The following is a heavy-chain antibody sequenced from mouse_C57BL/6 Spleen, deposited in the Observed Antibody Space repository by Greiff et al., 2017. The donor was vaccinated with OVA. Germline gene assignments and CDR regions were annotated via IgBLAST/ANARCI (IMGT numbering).Heavy chain of an antibody. Sequence: EVMLVESGGGLVKPGGSLKLSCAASRFTFSDYGMHWVRQAPEKGLEWVAYISSGSSTIYYADTVKGRFTISRDNAKNTLFLQMTSLRSEDTAMYYCARGLTGTLYAMDYWGQGTSVTVSS. CDR2: ISSGSSTI. V-gene: IGHV5-17*01. J-gene: IGHJ4*01. CDR1: RFTFSDYG. CDR3: ARGLTGTLYAMDY. D-gene: IGHD4-1*01.